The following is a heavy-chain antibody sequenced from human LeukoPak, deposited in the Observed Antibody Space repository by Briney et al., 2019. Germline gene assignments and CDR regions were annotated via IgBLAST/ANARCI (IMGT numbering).Heavy chain of an antibody. CDR2: IKQDGSEK. Sequence: AGGSLRLSCAASGFTLSSYWMSWVRQAPGKGLEWVANIKQDGSEKYYVDSVKGRFTISRDNAKNSLYLQMNSLRAEDTAVYYCARDLERWLQLLGGMGNWFDPWGQGTLVTVSS. CDR1: GFTLSSYW. V-gene: IGHV3-7*03. CDR3: ARDLERWLQLLGGMGNWFDP. D-gene: IGHD5-24*01. J-gene: IGHJ5*02.